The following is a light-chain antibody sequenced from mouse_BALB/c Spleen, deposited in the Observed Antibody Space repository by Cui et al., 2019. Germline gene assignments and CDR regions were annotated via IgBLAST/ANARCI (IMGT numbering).Light chain of an antibody. CDR1: SSVSY. J-gene: IGKJ1*01. Sequence: EIVLTQSPAITAAPLGQKLTITCSASSSVSYMHWYQQKSGTSPKPLIYEISKLASGVPARFSGSGSGTSYSLTISSMEAEDAAIYYCQQWNYPLWTFGGGTKLEIK. CDR2: EIS. V-gene: IGKV4-86*01. CDR3: QQWNYPLWT.